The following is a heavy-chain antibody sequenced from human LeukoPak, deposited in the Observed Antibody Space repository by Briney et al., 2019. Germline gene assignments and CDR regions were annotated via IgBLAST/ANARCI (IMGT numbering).Heavy chain of an antibody. J-gene: IGHJ6*03. CDR1: GYTFIYYH. D-gene: IGHD2-2*01. CDR3: ARDYSCTSSTCGNSYMDV. CDR2: INPDSGGT. Sequence: GASVTVSCKASGYTFIYYHIHWVRQAPGQGLVWMGWINPDSGGTNYAQKFQGRGTMTRDTSIRTAYMELSGLTSDDTALYFCARDYSCTSSTCGNSYMDVWGRGTTVTVSS. V-gene: IGHV1-2*02.